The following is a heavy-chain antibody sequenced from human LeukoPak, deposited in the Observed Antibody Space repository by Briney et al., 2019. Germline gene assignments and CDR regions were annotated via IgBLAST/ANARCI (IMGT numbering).Heavy chain of an antibody. CDR3: ARDSSNLRFLEWLLYDFDY. J-gene: IGHJ4*02. CDR1: GFTFSSYW. Sequence: GGSLRLSCAASGFTFSSYWMSWVRQAPGKGLEWVANIKQDGSEKYYVDSVKGRFTISRDNAKNSLYLQMNSLRAEDTAVYYCARDSSNLRFLEWLLYDFDYWGQGTLVTVSS. CDR2: IKQDGSEK. V-gene: IGHV3-7*01. D-gene: IGHD3-3*01.